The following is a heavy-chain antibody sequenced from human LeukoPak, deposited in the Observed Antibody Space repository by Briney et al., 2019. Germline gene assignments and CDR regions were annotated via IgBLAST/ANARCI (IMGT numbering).Heavy chain of an antibody. CDR1: GYTFTSYG. Sequence: ASVKVSCKASGYTFTSYGISWVRQAPGQGLEWMGWISAYNGNTNYAQKLQGRVTMTTVTSTSTAYMELRSLRSDDTAVYYCARVVGVLWFGELFGDNWFDPWGQGTLVTVSS. CDR2: ISAYNGNT. D-gene: IGHD3-10*01. CDR3: ARVVGVLWFGELFGDNWFDP. J-gene: IGHJ5*02. V-gene: IGHV1-18*01.